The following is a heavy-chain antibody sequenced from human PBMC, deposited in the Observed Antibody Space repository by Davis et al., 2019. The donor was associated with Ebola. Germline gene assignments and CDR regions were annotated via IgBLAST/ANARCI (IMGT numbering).Heavy chain of an antibody. J-gene: IGHJ6*02. CDR3: ARRDGSSGWYNYYGMDV. Sequence: SETLSLTCTVSGGSISSYYWSWIRQPPGKGLEWIGYIYYSGSTNYNPSLKSRVTISVDTSKNQFSLKLGSVTAADTAVYYCARRDGSSGWYNYYGMDVWGQGTTVTVSS. CDR1: GGSISSYY. V-gene: IGHV4-59*01. D-gene: IGHD6-19*01. CDR2: IYYSGST.